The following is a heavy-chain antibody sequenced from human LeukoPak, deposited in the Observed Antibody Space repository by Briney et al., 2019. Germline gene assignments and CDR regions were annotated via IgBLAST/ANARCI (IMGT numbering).Heavy chain of an antibody. V-gene: IGHV4-4*07. CDR3: ARTAADSSSWGLGYYYGMDV. Sequence: SETLSLTCTVSGAPISSYYWSWIRQSAGKRLEWIGRIYISGSTDYNPSLKSRVTISVDTSRNRLSLKLDSVTAADTAVYYCARTAADSSSWGLGYYYGMDVWGQGTTVTVSS. D-gene: IGHD6-13*01. J-gene: IGHJ6*02. CDR1: GAPISSYY. CDR2: IYISGST.